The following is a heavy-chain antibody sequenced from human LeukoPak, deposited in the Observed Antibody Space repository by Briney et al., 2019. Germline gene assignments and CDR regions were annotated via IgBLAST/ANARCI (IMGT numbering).Heavy chain of an antibody. V-gene: IGHV4-34*01. J-gene: IGHJ4*02. CDR2: INHSGST. Sequence: PSETLSLTCAVYGGSFSGYYWSWIRQPPGKGLEWIGEINHSGSTNYNPSLKSRVTISVDTSKNQFSLKLSSVTAADTAVYYCARHWRYSGSYGLGYYFDYWGQGTLVTVSS. CDR3: ARHWRYSGSYGLGYYFDY. D-gene: IGHD1-26*01. CDR1: GGSFSGYY.